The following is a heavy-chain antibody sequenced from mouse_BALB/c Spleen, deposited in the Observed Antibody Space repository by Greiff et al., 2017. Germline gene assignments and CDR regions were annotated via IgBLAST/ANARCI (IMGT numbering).Heavy chain of an antibody. D-gene: IGHD2-3*01. V-gene: IGHV1-5*01. CDR2: IYPGNSDT. CDR3: TRSSDGYYPAWFAY. J-gene: IGHJ3*01. Sequence: VQLKQSGTVLARPGASVKMSCKASGYSFTSYWMHWVKQRPGQGLEWIGAIYPGNSDTSYNQKFKGKAKLTAVTSASTAYMELSSLTNEDSAVYYCTRSSDGYYPAWFAYWGQGTLVTVSA. CDR1: GYSFTSYW.